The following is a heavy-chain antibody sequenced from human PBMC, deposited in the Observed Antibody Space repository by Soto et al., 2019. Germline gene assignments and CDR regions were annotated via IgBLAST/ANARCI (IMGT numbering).Heavy chain of an antibody. J-gene: IGHJ4*02. CDR3: ARRGPHYYFDY. CDR2: IWYDGSNK. CDR1: GFTFSSYG. V-gene: IGHV3-33*08. Sequence: GGSLRLSCAAPGFTFSSYGMHWVRQAPGKGLEWVAVIWYDGSNKYYADSVKGRFTISRDNSKNTLYLQMNSLRAEDTAVYYCARRGPHYYFDYWGQGTLVTVSS.